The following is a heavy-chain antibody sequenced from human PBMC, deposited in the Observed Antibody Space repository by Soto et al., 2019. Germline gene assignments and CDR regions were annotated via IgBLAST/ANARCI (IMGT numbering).Heavy chain of an antibody. V-gene: IGHV3-23*01. Sequence: EVQLLESGGGLVQPGGSLRLSCVASGFTFHHFAMSWVRQAPGKGLEWVSGLSGSGNSTYYADSVKGRFTISRDNSKNTLHLQMTSLRAEDTAVYYCANDYYGSGGFDYWGQGTLVTVSS. D-gene: IGHD3-10*01. J-gene: IGHJ4*02. CDR1: GFTFHHFA. CDR3: ANDYYGSGGFDY. CDR2: LSGSGNST.